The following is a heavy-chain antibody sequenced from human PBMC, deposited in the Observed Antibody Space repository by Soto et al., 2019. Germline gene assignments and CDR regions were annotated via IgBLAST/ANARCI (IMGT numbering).Heavy chain of an antibody. CDR2: IKQDGSEK. CDR3: ARVTTGGGY. V-gene: IGHV3-7*01. J-gene: IGHJ4*02. D-gene: IGHD4-17*01. CDR1: GFAFSNYW. Sequence: HPGGSLRLSCAASGFAFSNYWMSWVRQAPGKGLEWVANIKQDGSEKHYVDSVKGRFTISRDNAKNSLYLQMNSLRAEDTAVYYCARVTTGGGYWGQGTRVTVP.